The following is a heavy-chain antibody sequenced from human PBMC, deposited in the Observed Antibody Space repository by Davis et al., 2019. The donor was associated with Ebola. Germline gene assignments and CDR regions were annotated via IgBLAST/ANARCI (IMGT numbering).Heavy chain of an antibody. V-gene: IGHV4-34*01. CDR2: INHSGST. J-gene: IGHJ6*02. CDR3: AREVGAMGYYYYGMDV. CDR1: GVSFSGYY. D-gene: IGHD1-26*01. Sequence: SETLSLTCAVYGVSFSGYYWSWIRQPPGKGLEWIGEINHSGSTNYNPSLKSRVTISVDTSKNQFSLKLSSVTAADTAVYYCAREVGAMGYYYYGMDVWGQGTTVTVSS.